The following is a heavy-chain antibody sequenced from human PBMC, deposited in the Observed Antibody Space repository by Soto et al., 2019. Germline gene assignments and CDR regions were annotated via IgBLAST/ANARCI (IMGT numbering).Heavy chain of an antibody. D-gene: IGHD6-19*01. CDR3: AADPYSSGWYYYYYGMDV. CDR2: IVVGSGNT. V-gene: IGHV1-58*01. CDR1: GFTFTSCA. J-gene: IGHJ6*02. Sequence: SVKVSCKASGFTFTSCAVQSVRQSRRQRLEWIGWIVVGSGNTNYAQKFQERVTITRDMSTSTAYMELSSLRSEDTAVYYCAADPYSSGWYYYYYGMDVWGQGTTVTVSS.